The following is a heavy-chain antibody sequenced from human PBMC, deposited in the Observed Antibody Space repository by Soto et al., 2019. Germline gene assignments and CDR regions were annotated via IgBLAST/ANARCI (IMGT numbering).Heavy chain of an antibody. D-gene: IGHD6-6*01. CDR2: INHSGST. CDR1: GGSFSGYY. J-gene: IGHJ4*01. V-gene: IGHV4-34*01. Sequence: PSETLSLTCAVYGGSFSGYYWSWIRQPPGKGLEWIGEINHSGSTNYNPSLKSRATISVDTSKNQFSLKLSSVTAADTAVYYCARGLGAARPFDYWGHGTLVTVSS. CDR3: ARGLGAARPFDY.